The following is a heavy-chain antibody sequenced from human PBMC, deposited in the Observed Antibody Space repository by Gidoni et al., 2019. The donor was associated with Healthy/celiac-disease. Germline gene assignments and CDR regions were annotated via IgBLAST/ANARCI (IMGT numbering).Heavy chain of an antibody. CDR3: ARDSVVPAAKPYYYGMDV. D-gene: IGHD2-2*01. CDR2: INPSGGST. CDR1: GYTFTSYY. Sequence: QVQLVQSGAEVKKPGASVKVSCKASGYTFTSYYMHWVRQAPGQGLEWMGIINPSGGSTSYAQKFQGRVTMTRDTSTSTVYMELSSLRSEDTAVYYCARDSVVPAAKPYYYGMDVWGQGTTVTVSS. V-gene: IGHV1-46*03. J-gene: IGHJ6*02.